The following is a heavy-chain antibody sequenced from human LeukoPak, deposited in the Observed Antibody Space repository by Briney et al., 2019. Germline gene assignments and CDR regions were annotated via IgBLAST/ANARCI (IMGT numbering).Heavy chain of an antibody. J-gene: IGHJ4*02. Sequence: ASVKVSCKASGDTFSRYAISWVRQAPGQGLEWMGRIIPILAIPKYAQKFQARITITADKPTTTVYMELSSLRSGDTALYYCARDPGYNSTHLDSWGQGTLVTVSS. CDR1: GDTFSRYA. V-gene: IGHV1-69*04. CDR3: ARDPGYNSTHLDS. D-gene: IGHD2/OR15-2a*01. CDR2: IIPILAIP.